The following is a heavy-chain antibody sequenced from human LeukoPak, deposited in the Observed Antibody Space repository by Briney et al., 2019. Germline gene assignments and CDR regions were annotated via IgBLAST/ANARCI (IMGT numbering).Heavy chain of an antibody. V-gene: IGHV3-20*04. CDR2: INWNGDST. CDR3: ARSSASGWSLVRFDY. CDR1: EFTFDDYG. Sequence: PGGSLRLSCAASEFTFDDYGMIWVRQAPGKGLEWVSGINWNGDSTGYADSVKGRCTISRDNAKNSLYLQMNSLRAEDTALYYCARSSASGWSLVRFDYWGQGTLVTVSS. D-gene: IGHD6-19*01. J-gene: IGHJ4*02.